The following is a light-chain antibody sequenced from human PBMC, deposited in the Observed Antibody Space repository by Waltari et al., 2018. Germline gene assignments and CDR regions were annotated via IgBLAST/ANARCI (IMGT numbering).Light chain of an antibody. V-gene: IGLV2-23*01. Sequence: YQRHPGKFPKRIVYECSNRPSGISDRFSGSKSGNTASLTISGRQTEDEAEYYCYSYAGSSTWVFGGGTQLTVV. CDR2: ECS. CDR3: YSYAGSSTWV. J-gene: IGLJ3*02.